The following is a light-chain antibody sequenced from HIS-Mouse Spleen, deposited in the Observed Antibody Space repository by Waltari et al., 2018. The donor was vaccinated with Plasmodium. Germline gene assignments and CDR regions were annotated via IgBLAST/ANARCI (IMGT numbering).Light chain of an antibody. CDR2: EGS. CDR3: CSYAGSSTFEV. CDR1: SSDVGSYNL. Sequence: QSALTQPASVSGSPGQSITISCTGTSSDVGSYNLVSWYQQHPGKAPKLMSYEGSKRPSGVLNRFSGSKSGNTASLTISGLQAEDEADYYCCSYAGSSTFEVFGGGTKLTVL. J-gene: IGLJ2*01. V-gene: IGLV2-23*03.